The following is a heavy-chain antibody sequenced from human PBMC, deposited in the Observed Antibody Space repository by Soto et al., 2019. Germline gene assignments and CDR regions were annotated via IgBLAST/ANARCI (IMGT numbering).Heavy chain of an antibody. CDR3: ATLNSFGADY. CDR1: GFTFSSYW. CDR2: IDNDGSIT. J-gene: IGHJ4*02. V-gene: IGHV3-74*01. D-gene: IGHD3-3*01. Sequence: PGGSLRLSCAASGFTFSSYWMHWVRQTPGKGLMWVSRIDNDGSITNYADSVKGRFTISRDNAKNTVSPQMNSLRAEDTAVYYCATLNSFGADYWGQGTLVTVSS.